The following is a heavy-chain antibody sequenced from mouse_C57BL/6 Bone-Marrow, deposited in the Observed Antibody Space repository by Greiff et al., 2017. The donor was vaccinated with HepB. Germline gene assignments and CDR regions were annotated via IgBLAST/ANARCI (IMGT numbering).Heavy chain of an antibody. J-gene: IGHJ4*01. Sequence: EVKLMESGGGLVKPGGSLKLSCAASGFTFSSYAMSWVRQTPEKRLEWVATISDGGSYTYYPDNVKGRFTISRDNAKNNLYLQMSHLKSEDKAMYYCARSFYGSSHGGAMDYWGQGTSVTVSS. CDR1: GFTFSSYA. CDR2: ISDGGSYT. D-gene: IGHD1-1*01. CDR3: ARSFYGSSHGGAMDY. V-gene: IGHV5-4*03.